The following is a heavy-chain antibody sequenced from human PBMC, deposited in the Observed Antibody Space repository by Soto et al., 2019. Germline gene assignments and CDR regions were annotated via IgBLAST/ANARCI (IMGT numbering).Heavy chain of an antibody. D-gene: IGHD3-22*01. CDR2: IYYSGST. CDR1: GGSINSADYY. CDR3: ARVFERYYFNSGGTLRPSTEFDC. Sequence: QVQLQESGPGLVKPSQNMSLTCTVSGGSINSADYYWSWIRQPPGKGLEWIGSIYYSGSTYYNPSLKSRVTISVDPSKTQFSLNLRSVTAAATAVYYCARVFERYYFNSGGTLRPSTEFDCWGQGTLVTVSS. V-gene: IGHV4-30-4*01. J-gene: IGHJ4*02.